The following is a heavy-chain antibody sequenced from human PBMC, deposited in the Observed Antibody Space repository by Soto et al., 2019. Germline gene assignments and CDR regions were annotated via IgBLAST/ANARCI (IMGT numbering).Heavy chain of an antibody. Sequence: SVTLPLTCTVSGVSMISYYWIWLRQPPGRGLEWIGFIYYAGSTNYNPSLNSRVTISVDTSKNQFSLKLISVTAADTAVYYCAGYSFGFGYFFDYWGPGTLVTVSS. J-gene: IGHJ4*02. CDR1: GVSMISYY. CDR2: IYYAGST. V-gene: IGHV4-59*01. CDR3: AGYSFGFGYFFDY. D-gene: IGHD5-18*01.